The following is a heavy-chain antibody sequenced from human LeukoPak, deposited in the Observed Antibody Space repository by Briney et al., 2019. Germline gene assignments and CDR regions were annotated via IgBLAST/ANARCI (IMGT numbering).Heavy chain of an antibody. D-gene: IGHD2-15*01. Sequence: ETLSLTCAVYGGSFSGYYWSWVRQAPGKGLEWVSSISGSGGSTYYADSVKGRFTISRDNSKNTLYLQMNSLRAEDTAVYYCAKEYCSGASCYLGYWGQGTLVTVSS. V-gene: IGHV3-23*01. J-gene: IGHJ4*02. CDR2: ISGSGGST. CDR1: GGSFSGYY. CDR3: AKEYCSGASCYLGY.